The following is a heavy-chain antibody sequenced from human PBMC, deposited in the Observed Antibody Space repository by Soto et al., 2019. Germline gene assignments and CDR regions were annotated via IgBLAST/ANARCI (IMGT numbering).Heavy chain of an antibody. D-gene: IGHD7-27*01. CDR3: ERCMGMRWLDY. CDR2: IYPGDSDT. V-gene: IGHV5-51*01. CDR1: GYNFNNHW. Sequence: SGESLKISCKGFGYNFNNHWIGWVRQMPGKGLEWIGIIYPGDSDTKYISPFQGQVTISADKSINTAYLQWNSLKASDTAMYYCERCMGMRWLDYWGQGTLVTVSS. J-gene: IGHJ4*02.